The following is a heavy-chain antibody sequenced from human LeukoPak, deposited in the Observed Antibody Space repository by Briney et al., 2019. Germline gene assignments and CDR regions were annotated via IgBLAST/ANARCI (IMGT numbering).Heavy chain of an antibody. D-gene: IGHD3-22*01. CDR3: ARGGSSGYYLDY. CDR2: NSSSSSYI. V-gene: IGHV3-21*01. CDR1: GFTFSSYS. Sequence: PGGSLRLSCAASGFTFSSYSMNWVRQAPGKGLEWVSSNSSSSSYIYYADSVKGRFTISRDNAKNSLYLQMNSLRAEDTAVYYCARGGSSGYYLDYWGQGTLVTVSS. J-gene: IGHJ4*02.